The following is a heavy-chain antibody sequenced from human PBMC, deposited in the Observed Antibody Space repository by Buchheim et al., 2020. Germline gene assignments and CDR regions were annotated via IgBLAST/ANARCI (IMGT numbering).Heavy chain of an antibody. J-gene: IGHJ4*02. CDR2: IYYSGST. CDR1: GGSISSYY. D-gene: IGHD4-17*01. Sequence: QVQLQESGPGLVKPSETLSLTCTVSGGSISSYYWSWIRQPPGKGLEWIGYIYYSGSTNYNPSLKSRVTISVDTSKNQFSLKLSSMTAADTAVYYCASSDPAVTTLSFDYWGQGTL. V-gene: IGHV4-59*01. CDR3: ASSDPAVTTLSFDY.